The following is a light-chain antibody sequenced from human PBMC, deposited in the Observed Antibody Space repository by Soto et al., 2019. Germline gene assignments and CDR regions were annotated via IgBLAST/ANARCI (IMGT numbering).Light chain of an antibody. CDR2: GAP. CDR1: HSVNTNY. Sequence: EIVLTQSPGTLSLSPGERATLSCRASHSVNTNYLAWYQQKPGQAPRLLIYGAPSRATGIPDRFSGSGSGTDFTLTITRLEPEVLAVYYCQQNVTPRTFVLGTQVDIK. V-gene: IGKV3-20*01. J-gene: IGKJ1*01. CDR3: QQNVTPRT.